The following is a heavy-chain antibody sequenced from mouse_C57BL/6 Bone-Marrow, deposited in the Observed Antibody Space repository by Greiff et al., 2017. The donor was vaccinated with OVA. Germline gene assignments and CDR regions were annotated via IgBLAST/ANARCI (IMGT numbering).Heavy chain of an antibody. V-gene: IGHV1-53*01. J-gene: IGHJ4*01. CDR3: ARVAITTVVAPYYAMDY. D-gene: IGHD1-1*01. CDR2: INPSNGGT. CDR1: GYTFTSYW. Sequence: QVQLQQPGTELVKPGASVKLSCKASGYTFTSYWMHWVKQRPGQGLEWIGNINPSNGGTNYNEKFKSKATLTVDKSSSTAYMQLSSLTSEDSAVYYCARVAITTVVAPYYAMDYWGQGTSVTVSS.